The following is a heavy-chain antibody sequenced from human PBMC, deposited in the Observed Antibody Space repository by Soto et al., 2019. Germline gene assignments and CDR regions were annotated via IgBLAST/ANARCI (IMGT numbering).Heavy chain of an antibody. CDR3: ARNPDCSSTSCPNWYFDL. Sequence: ASVKVSCKASGYTFTNYAMHWVRQAPGQRLEGMGWINTGNGDTKYSQKFQGRVTITRDTSASTAYMELSSLRSEDTAVYYCARNPDCSSTSCPNWYFDLWGRGTLVTVSS. J-gene: IGHJ2*01. D-gene: IGHD2-2*01. CDR2: INTGNGDT. V-gene: IGHV1-3*04. CDR1: GYTFTNYA.